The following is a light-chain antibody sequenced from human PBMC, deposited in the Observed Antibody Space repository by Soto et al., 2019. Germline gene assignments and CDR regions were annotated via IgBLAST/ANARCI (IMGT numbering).Light chain of an antibody. J-gene: IGKJ4*01. CDR3: QQYNKWPLS. CDR1: QNVNSD. V-gene: IGKV3-15*01. CDR2: GAS. Sequence: EIVMTQSPATLSVSPGERATISCRASQNVNSDLAWYQQKPGQAPSLLIYGASTRATGIPGRFSGSGSGTDFTLTINSLQSEDFAVYYCQQYNKWPLSFGGGTKVDVK.